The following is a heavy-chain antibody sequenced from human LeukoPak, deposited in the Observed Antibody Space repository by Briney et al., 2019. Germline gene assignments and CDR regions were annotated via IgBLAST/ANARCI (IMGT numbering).Heavy chain of an antibody. CDR3: ARRNGITGTVVIDY. CDR1: GGSISSYY. D-gene: IGHD1-7*01. V-gene: IGHV4-59*01. J-gene: IGHJ4*02. Sequence: SETLSLTCIVSGGSISSYYWSWIRQPPGKGLEWIGYIYYSGSTNYNPSLKSRVTISVDTSKNQFSLKLSSVTAADTAVYYCARRNGITGTVVIDYWGQGTLVTVSS. CDR2: IYYSGST.